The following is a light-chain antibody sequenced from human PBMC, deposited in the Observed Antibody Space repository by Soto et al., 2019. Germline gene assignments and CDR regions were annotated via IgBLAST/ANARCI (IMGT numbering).Light chain of an antibody. V-gene: IGKV3-11*01. J-gene: IGKJ4*01. CDR3: HQRSNLPLT. CDR1: QSVSSY. Sequence: ELVLTQSPATLSLSPGETATLSCRASQSVSSYLAWYQQKPGQALRLLIYDASKRTTGIPARFSGSGSGTDFTLTISSLQPEDFAVYFCHQRSNLPLTFGGGTKLEIK. CDR2: DAS.